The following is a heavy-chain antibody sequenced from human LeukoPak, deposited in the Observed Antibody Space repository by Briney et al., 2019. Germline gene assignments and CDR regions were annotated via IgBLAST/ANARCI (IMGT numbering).Heavy chain of an antibody. Sequence: SQTLSLTCTVSGGSISSGDYYWSWIRQPPGKGLEWIGYIYYSGSTYYNPSLKSRVTISVDTSKNQFSLKLSSVTAADTAVYYCARVIVVVPATLERGGWFDPWGQGTLVTVSA. CDR2: IYYSGST. V-gene: IGHV4-30-4*08. D-gene: IGHD2-2*01. CDR3: ARVIVVVPATLERGGWFDP. CDR1: GGSISSGDYY. J-gene: IGHJ5*02.